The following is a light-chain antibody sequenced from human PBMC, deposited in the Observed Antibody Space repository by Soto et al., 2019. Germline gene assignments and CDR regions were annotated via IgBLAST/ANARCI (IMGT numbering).Light chain of an antibody. CDR2: KAS. CDR1: QSINSW. CDR3: QQYNSYSWT. Sequence: DIQMTQSPSTLSASVGDRVTITCRASQSINSWLAWYQQKPGKAPKLLIYKASSLESGVPSRFSGSGSGTEFTLTISSLQPYDFATYYCQQYNSYSWTFGQGTKVEIK. V-gene: IGKV1-5*03. J-gene: IGKJ1*01.